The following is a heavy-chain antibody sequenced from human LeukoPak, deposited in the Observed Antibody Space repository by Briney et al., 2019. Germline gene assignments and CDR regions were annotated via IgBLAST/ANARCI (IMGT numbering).Heavy chain of an antibody. V-gene: IGHV4-34*01. CDR2: IHHSGST. CDR1: GESFSGYY. Sequence: SETLSLTCAVYGESFSGYYWSWIRQSPGKGLEWIGEIHHSGSTKYNPSLKSRVTISVDMSQSQFSLKLTSVTAADTAVYYCATEEGYNAYWGQGTLVTVSS. CDR3: ATEEGYNAY. D-gene: IGHD5-24*01. J-gene: IGHJ4*02.